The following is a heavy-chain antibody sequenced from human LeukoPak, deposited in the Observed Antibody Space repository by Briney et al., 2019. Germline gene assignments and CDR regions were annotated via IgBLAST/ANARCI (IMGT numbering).Heavy chain of an antibody. D-gene: IGHD2-15*01. CDR2: ISAYNGNT. CDR3: ATVGELGYCSGGSCYGY. V-gene: IGHV1-18*01. CDR1: GYTFTSYG. J-gene: IGHJ4*02. Sequence: ASVKVSCKASGYTFTSYGISWVRQAPGQGLEWMGWISAYNGNTNYAQKFQGRVTMTEDTSTDTAYMELSSLRSEDTAVYYCATVGELGYCSGGSCYGYWGQGTLVTVSS.